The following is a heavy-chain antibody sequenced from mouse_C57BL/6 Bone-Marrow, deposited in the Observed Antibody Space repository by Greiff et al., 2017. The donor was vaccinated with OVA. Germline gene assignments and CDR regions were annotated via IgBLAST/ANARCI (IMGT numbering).Heavy chain of an antibody. CDR3: ARPYDYDVRLAY. Sequence: VQLQESGPGLVQPSQRLSITCTVSGFSLTSYGVHWVRQSPGKGLEWLGVIWRGGSTDYNAAFMSRLSITKDNSKSQVFFKMNSLQADDTAIYYCARPYDYDVRLAYWGQGTLVTVSA. J-gene: IGHJ3*01. D-gene: IGHD2-4*01. CDR2: IWRGGST. V-gene: IGHV2-5*01. CDR1: GFSLTSYG.